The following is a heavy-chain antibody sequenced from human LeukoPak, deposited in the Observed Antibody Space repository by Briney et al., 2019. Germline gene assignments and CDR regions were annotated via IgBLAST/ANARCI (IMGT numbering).Heavy chain of an antibody. V-gene: IGHV4-59*01. D-gene: IGHD4-17*01. Sequence: PSETLSLTCTVSGGSISSYYWSWIRQPPGKGLEWIGYIYYSGSTNYNPSLKSRVTISVDTSKNQFSLKLSSVTAADTAVYYCAGGAYGDPTSFDYWGQGTLVTVSS. CDR2: IYYSGST. J-gene: IGHJ4*02. CDR3: AGGAYGDPTSFDY. CDR1: GGSISSYY.